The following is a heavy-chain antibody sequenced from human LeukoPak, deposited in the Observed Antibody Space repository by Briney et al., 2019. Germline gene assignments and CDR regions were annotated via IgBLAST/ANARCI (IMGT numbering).Heavy chain of an antibody. D-gene: IGHD3-22*01. CDR2: IKQDGSEK. V-gene: IGHV3-7*01. Sequence: GGSLRLSCAASGFTFSSYWMSWVRQAPGKGLEWVANIKQDGSEKYYVDSVKGRFTISSDNAKNSLYLQMNSLRAEDTAVYYCARDRYYYDSSGYYPHFDYWGQGTLVTVSS. J-gene: IGHJ4*02. CDR3: ARDRYYYDSSGYYPHFDY. CDR1: GFTFSSYW.